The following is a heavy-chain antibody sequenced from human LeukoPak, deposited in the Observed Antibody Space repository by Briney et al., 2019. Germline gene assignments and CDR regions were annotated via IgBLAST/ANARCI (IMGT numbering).Heavy chain of an antibody. CDR3: ARDGVLWFGSESDAFDI. V-gene: IGHV3-21*01. D-gene: IGHD3-10*01. J-gene: IGHJ3*02. Sequence: GGSLRLSCAASGFTFSSYSMNWVRQAPGKGLEWVSSISSSSSYIYYADSVKGRFTTSRDNAKNSLYLQMNSLRAEDTAVYYCARDGVLWFGSESDAFDIWGQGTMVTVSS. CDR2: ISSSSSYI. CDR1: GFTFSSYS.